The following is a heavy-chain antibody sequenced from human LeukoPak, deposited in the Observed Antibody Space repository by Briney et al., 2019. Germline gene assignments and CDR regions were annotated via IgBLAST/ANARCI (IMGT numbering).Heavy chain of an antibody. CDR1: GGSISSISFH. CDR3: ARLASTCTGGSCYQHYFDY. J-gene: IGHJ4*02. V-gene: IGHV4-39*01. D-gene: IGHD2-15*01. CDR2: IYYSGST. Sequence: SATLSLTCTVSGGSISSISFHWAWIRPPPGKGLEWIGIIYYSGSTYYNPSLRSRVTISVDTSMNQFSLKLNSVTAADTAVYYCARLASTCTGGSCYQHYFDYWGQGTLVTVSS.